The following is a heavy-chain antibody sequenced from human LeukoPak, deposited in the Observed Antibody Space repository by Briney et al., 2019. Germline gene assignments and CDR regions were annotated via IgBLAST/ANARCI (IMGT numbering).Heavy chain of an antibody. J-gene: IGHJ5*02. D-gene: IGHD3-9*01. CDR3: ARGLRGYDILTGYYNYWFDP. CDR2: INHSGST. V-gene: IGHV4-34*01. Sequence: SETLSLTCAVYGGSFSGYYWSWIRQPPGKGLEWIGEINHSGSTNYNPSLKSRVTISVDTFKNQFSLKLSSVTAADTAVYYCARGLRGYDILTGYYNYWFDPWGQGTLVTVSS. CDR1: GGSFSGYY.